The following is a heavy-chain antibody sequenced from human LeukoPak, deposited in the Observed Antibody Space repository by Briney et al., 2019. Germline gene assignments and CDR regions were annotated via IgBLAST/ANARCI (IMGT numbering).Heavy chain of an antibody. CDR2: IYDSGST. CDR3: ARDLVDWGMDV. CDR1: GGSISSYY. Sequence: SETLSLTCTVSGGSISSYYWNWIRQPPGKGLEWIGYIYDSGSTNYNPSLKSRVTISVDTSKSPSSLKLSSVTAADTAVYYCARDLVDWGMDVWGQGTTVTVSS. J-gene: IGHJ6*02. V-gene: IGHV4-59*01. D-gene: IGHD3/OR15-3a*01.